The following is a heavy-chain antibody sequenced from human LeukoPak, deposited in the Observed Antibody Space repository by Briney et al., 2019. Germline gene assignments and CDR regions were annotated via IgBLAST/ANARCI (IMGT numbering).Heavy chain of an antibody. CDR3: ARDRNGHPY. V-gene: IGHV4-59*01. CDR2: IHYTGNT. Sequence: PSETLSLTRTVSGGSIGGYSWTWIRQSPGKGLEWIGYIHYTGNTNYNPSLRSRVTLLVDTSKNQLSLKLSTVTAADTAVYYCARDRNGHPYWGQGTLVTVSS. D-gene: IGHD2-8*01. CDR1: GGSIGGYS. J-gene: IGHJ4*02.